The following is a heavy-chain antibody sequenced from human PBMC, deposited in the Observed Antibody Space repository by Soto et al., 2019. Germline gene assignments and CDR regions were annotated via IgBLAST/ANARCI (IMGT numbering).Heavy chain of an antibody. J-gene: IGHJ6*02. V-gene: IGHV3-9*02. Sequence: GGSLRLSCAASGFTSDDYAMHWVRQAPGKGLEWVSGISWNSGSIGYADSVKGRFTISRDNAKNSLYLQMNSLRAEDTALYYCAKEGVVAGYYYYGMDVRGQGTTVTVSS. CDR3: AKEGVVAGYYYYGMDV. D-gene: IGHD2-15*01. CDR2: ISWNSGSI. CDR1: GFTSDDYA.